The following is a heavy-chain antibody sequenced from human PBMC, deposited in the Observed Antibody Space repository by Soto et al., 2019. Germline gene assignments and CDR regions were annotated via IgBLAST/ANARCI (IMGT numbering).Heavy chain of an antibody. J-gene: IGHJ4*02. D-gene: IGHD6-6*01. CDR3: ARLGGVAARTFDY. CDR2: MYYSGST. V-gene: IGHV4-59*01. Sequence: SETLSLTCTVSGGSINDFYWSWIWQPPGKGLEWIGYMYYSGSTDYNPSLRSRVTISVDPSKTQFSLNLRSVSTADTAVYYCARLGGVAARTFDYWGQGTLVTVSS. CDR1: GGSINDFY.